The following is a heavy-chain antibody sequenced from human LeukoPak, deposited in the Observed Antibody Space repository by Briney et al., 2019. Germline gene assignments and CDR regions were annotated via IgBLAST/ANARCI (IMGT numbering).Heavy chain of an antibody. CDR2: IWYDGSNK. CDR1: GFTFSSYA. Sequence: GGSLRLSCAASGFTFSSYAMHWVRQAPGKGLEWVAVIWYDGSNKYYADSVKGRFTISRDNSKNTLYLQMNSLRAEDTAVYYCARDFAGYSYGLAMTYWGQGTLVTVSS. D-gene: IGHD5-18*01. CDR3: ARDFAGYSYGLAMTY. J-gene: IGHJ4*02. V-gene: IGHV3-33*08.